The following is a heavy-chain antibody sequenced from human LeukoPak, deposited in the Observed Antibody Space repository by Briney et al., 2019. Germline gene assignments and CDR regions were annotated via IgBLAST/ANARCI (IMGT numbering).Heavy chain of an antibody. CDR3: ARRYSGSWGQIDY. J-gene: IGHJ4*02. CDR1: GYTFTSYD. V-gene: IGHV1-8*03. Sequence: PRASVKVSCKASGYTFTSYDINWVRQATGQGLEWMGWMNPNSGNTGYAQKFQGRVTITRSTSISTAYMELSSLRSEDTAVYYCARRYSGSWGQIDYWGQGTLVAVSS. CDR2: MNPNSGNT. D-gene: IGHD1-26*01.